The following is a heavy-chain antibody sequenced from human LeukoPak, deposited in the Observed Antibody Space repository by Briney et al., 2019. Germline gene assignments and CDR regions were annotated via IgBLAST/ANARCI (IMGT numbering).Heavy chain of an antibody. J-gene: IGHJ5*02. CDR1: GYTFTSYY. CDR2: INPSGGST. Sequence: ASVNVSCKASGYTFTSYYMHWVRQASGQGLEWMGIINPSGGSTSYAQKFQGRVTTTRDTSTSTVYMDLSSLRSEDTAVYYCARDKGPLGPWGQGTLVTVSS. CDR3: ARDKGPLGP. D-gene: IGHD1-26*01. V-gene: IGHV1-46*01.